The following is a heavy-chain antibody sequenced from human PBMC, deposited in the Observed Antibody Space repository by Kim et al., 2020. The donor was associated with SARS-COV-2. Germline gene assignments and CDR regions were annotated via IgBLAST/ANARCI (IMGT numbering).Heavy chain of an antibody. Sequence: GGSLRLSCAASGFTVSSNYMSWVRQAPGKGLEWVSVIYSGGSTYYADSVKGRFTISRDNSKNTLYLQMNSLRAEDTAGYYCARDGDYGSPDGTDYWGQRTLVTVSS. CDR2: IYSGGST. J-gene: IGHJ4*02. V-gene: IGHV3-53*01. CDR3: ARDGDYGSPDGTDY. CDR1: GFTVSSNY. D-gene: IGHD4-17*01.